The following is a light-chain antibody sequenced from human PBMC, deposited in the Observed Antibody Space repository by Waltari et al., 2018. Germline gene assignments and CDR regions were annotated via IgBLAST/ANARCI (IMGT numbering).Light chain of an antibody. CDR1: ASNIVGNL. V-gene: IGLV1-44*01. J-gene: IGLJ3*02. CDR3: ASWDDSLNGHWV. CDR2: RSD. Sequence: QSVLTQPPSVSGTPGQRVTISCSGRASNIVGNLVNWYQQLPGKAPKLLIYRSDLRPSGVPDRFSGSKSGTSASLAISGLQSGDEADYFCASWDDSLNGHWVFGGGTKVTVL.